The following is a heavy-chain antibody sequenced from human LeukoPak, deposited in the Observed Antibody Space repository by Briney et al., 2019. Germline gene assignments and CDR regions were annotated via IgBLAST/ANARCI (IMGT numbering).Heavy chain of an antibody. CDR3: ARVTGNSATYPIFDY. CDR2: ISANGGNT. D-gene: IGHD1-26*01. Sequence: PGGSLGLSCAASGFTFSSYAMTWVRQAPGKGLEWVSSISANGGNTYYADSVKGRFTISRDNSKNTLYLQMNSLRDDDTAVYYCARVTGNSATYPIFDYWGQGTLVTVSS. J-gene: IGHJ4*02. CDR1: GFTFSSYA. V-gene: IGHV3-23*01.